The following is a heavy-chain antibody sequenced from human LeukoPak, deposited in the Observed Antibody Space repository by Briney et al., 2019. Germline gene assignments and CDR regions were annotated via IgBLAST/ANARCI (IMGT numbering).Heavy chain of an antibody. CDR2: IYYSGIT. CDR3: ARVAAVPYNWFDP. D-gene: IGHD6-13*01. V-gene: IGHV4-38-2*02. Sequence: TSETLSLTCTVSGYSISSGYYWGWIRQPPGKGLEWIGSIYYSGITYYNPSLKSRVTISVDTSKNQFSLKLSSVTAADTAVYYCARVAAVPYNWFDPWGQGTLVTVSS. J-gene: IGHJ5*02. CDR1: GYSISSGYY.